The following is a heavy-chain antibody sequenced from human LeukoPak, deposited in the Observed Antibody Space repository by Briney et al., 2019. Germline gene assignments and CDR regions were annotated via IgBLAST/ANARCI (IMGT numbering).Heavy chain of an antibody. CDR2: IYSGGRT. Sequence: PGGSLRPFCAASGFTVSSKYMSWVRPASGEGLGGVSVIYSGGRTYLVGSVKGRFTISRHNTKNTLYLQMNSLRAEDTAVYYCASFSSSWYALYWGQGTLVTVSS. CDR3: ASFSSSWYALY. D-gene: IGHD6-13*01. J-gene: IGHJ4*02. CDR1: GFTVSSKY. V-gene: IGHV3-53*01.